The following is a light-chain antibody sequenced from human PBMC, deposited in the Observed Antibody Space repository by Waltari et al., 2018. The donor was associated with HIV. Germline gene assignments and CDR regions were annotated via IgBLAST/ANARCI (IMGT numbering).Light chain of an antibody. V-gene: IGKV3-20*01. CDR2: GAS. Sequence: EFVLTQSPGTLSLSPGERATLSCRASQTVGNTYLAWYQQKPGQAPRLLIYGASSRATGIPDRFCGSGSGTDFNLTIRRLEPEDFAFYYCQQYGSSPQTFGQGTKVEIK. J-gene: IGKJ1*01. CDR3: QQYGSSPQT. CDR1: QTVGNTY.